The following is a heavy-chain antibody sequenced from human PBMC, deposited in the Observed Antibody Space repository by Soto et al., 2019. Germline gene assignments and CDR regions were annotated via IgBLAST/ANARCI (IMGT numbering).Heavy chain of an antibody. CDR2: VIPGGST. CDR1: GDSVSIGSYF. D-gene: IGHD6-13*01. V-gene: IGHV4-61*01. J-gene: IGHJ4*02. Sequence: SETLSLTCTVSGDSVSIGSYFWTWIGQPPGKGLEWIGYVIPGGSTSYNPSLKSRVTLSIDTSEXQXSXKLKYMXAAXKAVYYCARQRVLTDKYFLDYWGQGTLVTVSS. CDR3: ARQRVLTDKYFLDY.